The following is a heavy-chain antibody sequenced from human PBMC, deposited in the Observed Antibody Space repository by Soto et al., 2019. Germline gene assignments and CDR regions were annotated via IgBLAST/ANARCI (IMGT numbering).Heavy chain of an antibody. CDR2: IYYSGST. CDR1: GGSISSGGYY. D-gene: IGHD7-27*01. CDR3: TIEGAYLGPDFDY. Sequence: ASETLSLTCTVSGGSISSGGYYWSWIRQHPGKGLEWIGYIYYSGSTYYNPSLKSRVTISVDTSKNQFSLKLSSVTAADTAVYYCTIEGAYLGPDFDYWGQVTLVTVS. V-gene: IGHV4-31*03. J-gene: IGHJ4*02.